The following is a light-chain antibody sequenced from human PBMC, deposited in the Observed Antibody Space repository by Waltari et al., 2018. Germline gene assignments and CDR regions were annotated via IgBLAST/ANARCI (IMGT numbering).Light chain of an antibody. J-gene: IGLJ3*02. CDR3: AAWDDSLNGRWV. Sequence: QSVLTQPPSASGTPGQGVTISCSGGASNIGNNVVNWYQQVPGKAPKLLIYRSDRRPAGGPYRFSCSKSGTSASLAISGLQSEDEADYDCAAWDDSLNGRWVFGGGTKVTVL. V-gene: IGLV1-44*01. CDR2: RSD. CDR1: ASNIGNNV.